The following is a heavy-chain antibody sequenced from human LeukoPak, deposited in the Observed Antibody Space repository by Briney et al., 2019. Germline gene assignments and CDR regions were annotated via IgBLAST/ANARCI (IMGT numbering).Heavy chain of an antibody. J-gene: IGHJ4*02. CDR2: IKSKTDGGTT. Sequence: GGSLRLSCAASGFTFSNAWMSWVRQAPGKGLEWVGRIKSKTDGGTTDYAAPVKGRFTISRDDSKNTLYLQMSSLKTEDTAVYYCTTGYYYDSSGYHYRDFDYWGQGTLVTVSS. D-gene: IGHD3-22*01. CDR3: TTGYYYDSSGYHYRDFDY. CDR1: GFTFSNAW. V-gene: IGHV3-15*01.